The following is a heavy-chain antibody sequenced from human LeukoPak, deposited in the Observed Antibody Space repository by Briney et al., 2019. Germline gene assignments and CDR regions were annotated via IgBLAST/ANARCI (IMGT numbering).Heavy chain of an antibody. CDR2: ISSSSSYI. J-gene: IGHJ4*02. CDR1: GFTFSSYS. CDR3: AKDSSDDGSYPDY. Sequence: GGSLRLSCAASGFTFSSYSMNWVRQAPGKGLEWVSSISSSSSYIYYTDSVKGRFTISRDNSKNSLYLQMNSLRAEDTALYYCAKDSSDDGSYPDYWGQGTLVTVSS. D-gene: IGHD1-26*01. V-gene: IGHV3-21*04.